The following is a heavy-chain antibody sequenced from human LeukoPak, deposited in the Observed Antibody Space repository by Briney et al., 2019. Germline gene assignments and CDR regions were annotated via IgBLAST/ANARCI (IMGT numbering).Heavy chain of an antibody. CDR2: IVVGSGNT. CDR1: GFTFTSSA. V-gene: IGHV1-58*02. Sequence: GASVKVSCKASGFTFTSSAMQWVRQARGQRLEWLGWIVVGSGNTNYAQKFQERVTITRDMSTSTAYMELSSLRSEDTAVYYCAAGITGTTAYYGMDVWGQGTTVTVSS. J-gene: IGHJ6*02. CDR3: AAGITGTTAYYGMDV. D-gene: IGHD1-7*01.